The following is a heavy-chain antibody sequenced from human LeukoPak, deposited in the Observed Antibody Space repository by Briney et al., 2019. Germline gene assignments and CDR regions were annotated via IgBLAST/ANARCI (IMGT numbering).Heavy chain of an antibody. CDR2: ISSSSSYI. D-gene: IGHD4-11*01. CDR1: GFTFSSYS. CDR3: ARDLTKRYSNDNWFDP. V-gene: IGHV3-21*01. Sequence: PGGSLRLSCAASGFTFSSYSMNWVRQAPGKGLEWVSSISSSSSYIYYADSVKGRFTISRDNAKNSLYLQMNSLRAEDTAVYYCARDLTKRYSNDNWFDPWGQGTLVTVSS. J-gene: IGHJ5*02.